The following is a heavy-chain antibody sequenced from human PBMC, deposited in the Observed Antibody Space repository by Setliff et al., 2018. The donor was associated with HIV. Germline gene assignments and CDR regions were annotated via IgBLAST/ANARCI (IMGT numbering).Heavy chain of an antibody. J-gene: IGHJ5*02. Sequence: PSETLSLTCTVSGGSISDHYWSWIRQPPGKGLEWIGEVNHSGNTNYIPSLKSRVTIALDTSKNQFSLKLSSVTAADTAVYYCARHYVPAAMIRSWFDPWGQGTLVTVSS. D-gene: IGHD2-2*01. CDR2: VNHSGNT. CDR3: ARHYVPAAMIRSWFDP. CDR1: GGSISDHY. V-gene: IGHV4-34*01.